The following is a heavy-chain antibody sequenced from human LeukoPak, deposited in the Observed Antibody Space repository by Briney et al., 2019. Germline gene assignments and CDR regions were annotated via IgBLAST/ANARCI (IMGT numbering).Heavy chain of an antibody. CDR1: GYTFTSYD. J-gene: IGHJ4*02. V-gene: IGHV1-8*01. CDR3: ARYTQTDLTGLPSGDY. CDR2: MNPNSGNT. Sequence: ASVKVSCKASGYTFTSYDINWVRQTTGQGLEWMGWMNPNSGNTGYAQKFQGRVTMTRNTSISTAYMELSSLRSEDTAVYYCARYTQTDLTGLPSGDYWGQGTLVTVSS. D-gene: IGHD1-14*01.